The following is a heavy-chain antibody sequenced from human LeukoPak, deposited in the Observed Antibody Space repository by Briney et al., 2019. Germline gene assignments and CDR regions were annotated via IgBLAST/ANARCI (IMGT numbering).Heavy chain of an antibody. D-gene: IGHD6-13*01. J-gene: IGHJ4*02. CDR3: ARRAAALDY. CDR1: GGSIIRYY. V-gene: IGHV4-59*08. CDR2: FHYSGNT. Sequence: ASETLSLTCSVSGGSIIRYYWSWIRQPPGKGLEWIGYFHYSGNTNYNPSLSSRITMSVDTSKNQFSLKLNSVTAADTAVYYCARRAAALDYWGQGTLVTVSS.